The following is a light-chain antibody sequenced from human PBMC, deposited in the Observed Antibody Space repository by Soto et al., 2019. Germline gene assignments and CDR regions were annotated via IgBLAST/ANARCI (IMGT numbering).Light chain of an antibody. J-gene: IGLJ1*01. Sequence: QSALTQPPSASGSPGQSVTISCTGISSDVGGYNYVSWYQQHPGKAPKVMIYEVNKRPSGVPDRFSGSKSGNTASLTVSGLQAEDEADYYCSSYAGSNNFVFGPGTKVTVL. CDR3: SSYAGSNNFV. CDR1: SSDVGGYNY. CDR2: EVN. V-gene: IGLV2-8*01.